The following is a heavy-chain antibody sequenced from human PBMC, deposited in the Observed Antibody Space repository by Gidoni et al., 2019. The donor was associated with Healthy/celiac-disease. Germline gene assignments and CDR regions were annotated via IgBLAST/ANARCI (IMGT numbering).Heavy chain of an antibody. CDR1: GGSFSGYY. J-gene: IGHJ4*02. CDR2: INHSGST. V-gene: IGHV4-34*01. D-gene: IGHD2-2*02. CDR3: ARGRVDFVIVVVPAAIPFDY. Sequence: QVQLQQWGAGLLKPSETLSLTCAVYGGSFSGYYWSWIRQPPGKGLEWIGEINHSGSTNYNPSLKSRVTISVDTSKNQFSLKLSSVTAADTAVYYCARGRVDFVIVVVPAAIPFDYWGQGTLVTVSS.